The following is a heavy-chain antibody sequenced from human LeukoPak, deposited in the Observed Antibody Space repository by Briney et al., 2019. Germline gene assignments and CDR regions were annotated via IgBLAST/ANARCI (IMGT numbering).Heavy chain of an antibody. Sequence: GGSLRLSCAASGFTFSSYGMHWVRQAPGKGLEWVAFIRYDGSNKYYADSVKGRFTISRDNSRNTLYLQMNSLRAEDTAVYYCARDLGGWYGYAFDIWGQGTMVTVSS. CDR2: IRYDGSNK. CDR3: ARDLGGWYGYAFDI. V-gene: IGHV3-30*02. D-gene: IGHD6-19*01. CDR1: GFTFSSYG. J-gene: IGHJ3*02.